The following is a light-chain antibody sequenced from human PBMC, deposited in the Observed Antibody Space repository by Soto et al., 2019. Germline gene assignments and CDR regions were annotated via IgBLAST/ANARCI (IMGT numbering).Light chain of an antibody. CDR2: DAS. CDR3: QQRSDWPST. V-gene: IGKV3-11*01. CDR1: QSVGSY. J-gene: IGKJ4*01. Sequence: EIVLTQSPATLSLSPGDRATLSCRASQSVGSYLGWYQQRHAQAPRLLIYDASNRTTGIPARFSGSGAGTDFPLTISSLDPEYFAVYYCQQRSDWPSTFGGGTKVEIK.